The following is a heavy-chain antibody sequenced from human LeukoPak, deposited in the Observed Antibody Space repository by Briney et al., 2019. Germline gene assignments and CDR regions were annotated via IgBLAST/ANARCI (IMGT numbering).Heavy chain of an antibody. CDR1: SDSIFSTNW. CDR3: ARIFLGYSSGWYFDY. J-gene: IGHJ4*02. CDR2: IFYSGST. D-gene: IGHD6-19*01. Sequence: SETLSLTCAVSSDSIFSTNWWSWVRQPPGKGLEWIGQIFYSGSTSYSPSLKSRVTISMDKSKNQFSLNLSSVTALDTAVYYCARIFLGYSSGWYFDYWGQGTLVTVSS. V-gene: IGHV4-4*02.